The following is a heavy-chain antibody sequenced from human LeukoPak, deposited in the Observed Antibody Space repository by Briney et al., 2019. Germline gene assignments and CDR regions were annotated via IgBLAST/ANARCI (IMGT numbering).Heavy chain of an antibody. CDR1: GGYISSYY. V-gene: IGHV4-59*01. CDR2: IYYSGST. CDR3: ARERYCSGGSCEGNWYFDL. Sequence: SETLSLTCTVSGGYISSYYWSWIRQPPGKGLEWIGYIYYSGSTNYNPSLKSRVTISVDTSKNQFSLKLSSVTAADTAVYYCARERYCSGGSCEGNWYFDLWGRGTLVTVSS. J-gene: IGHJ2*01. D-gene: IGHD2-15*01.